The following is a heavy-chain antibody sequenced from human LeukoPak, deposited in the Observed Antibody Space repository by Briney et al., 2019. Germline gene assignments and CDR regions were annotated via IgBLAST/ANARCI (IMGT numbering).Heavy chain of an antibody. CDR1: GFTFSSYS. J-gene: IGHJ4*02. D-gene: IGHD3-10*01. CDR2: ISSGSSYI. CDR3: AKDKAQAYYASASLVL. V-gene: IGHV3-21*04. Sequence: GGSLRLSCAASGFTFSSYSMNWVRQAPGKGLEWVSSISSGSSYIYYADSVKGRFTISRDNAKNSLYLQMNSLKPEDTAFYYCAKDKAQAYYASASLVLRGQGTLVTVSS.